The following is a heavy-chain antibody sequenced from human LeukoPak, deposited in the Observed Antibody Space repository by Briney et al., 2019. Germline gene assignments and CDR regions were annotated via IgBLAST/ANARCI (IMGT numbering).Heavy chain of an antibody. CDR1: GFTFSSYA. CDR3: ARVVAPYDILTYFDY. CDR2: ISYDGSNK. Sequence: GGSLRLSCAASGFTFSSYAMHWVRQAPGKGLEWVAVISYDGSNKYYADSVKGRFTISRDNSKNTLYLQMNSLGAEDTAVYYCARVVAPYDILTYFDYWGQGTLVTVSS. V-gene: IGHV3-30*04. D-gene: IGHD3-9*01. J-gene: IGHJ4*02.